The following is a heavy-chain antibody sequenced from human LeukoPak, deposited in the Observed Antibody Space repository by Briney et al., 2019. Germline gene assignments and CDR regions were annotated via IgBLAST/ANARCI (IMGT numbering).Heavy chain of an antibody. CDR1: GGSFSGYY. Sequence: PSETLSLTCAVYGGSFSGYYWSWIRQPPGKGLEWIGEINHSGSTNYNPSLKSRVTISVDTSKNQFSLKLSSVTAADTAVYYCASSGSYYRLTAYYYMDVWGKGTTVTVSS. V-gene: IGHV4-34*01. CDR2: INHSGST. J-gene: IGHJ6*03. CDR3: ASSGSYYRLTAYYYMDV. D-gene: IGHD1-26*01.